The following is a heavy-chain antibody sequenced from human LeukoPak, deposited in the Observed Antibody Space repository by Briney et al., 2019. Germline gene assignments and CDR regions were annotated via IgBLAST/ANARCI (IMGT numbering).Heavy chain of an antibody. CDR3: ARAGGIPILALDLDY. D-gene: IGHD3-3*01. CDR1: GASTSSHH. J-gene: IGHJ4*02. Sequence: PSETLSLTCTVSGASTSSHHWSWIRQPPGKGLEWIGYIRYSGSTSYNPSLKSRVTISIDTSKNQLSLTLNSVTSADTAVYYCARAGGIPILALDLDYWGQGTLVTVSS. CDR2: IRYSGST. V-gene: IGHV4-59*11.